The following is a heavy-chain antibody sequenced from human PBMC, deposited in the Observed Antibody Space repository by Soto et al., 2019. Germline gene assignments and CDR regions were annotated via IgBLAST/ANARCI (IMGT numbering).Heavy chain of an antibody. CDR2: ISWNSGSI. CDR3: AKDKRSHYSYYGMDV. Sequence: EVQLVESGGGLVQPGRSLRLSCAASGFTFDDYAMHWVRQAPGKGLEWVSGISWNSGSIGYADSVKGRFTISRDNAKNSLYLQMNSLRAEDTALYYCAKDKRSHYSYYGMDVWGQGTTVTVSS. CDR1: GFTFDDYA. J-gene: IGHJ6*02. V-gene: IGHV3-9*01.